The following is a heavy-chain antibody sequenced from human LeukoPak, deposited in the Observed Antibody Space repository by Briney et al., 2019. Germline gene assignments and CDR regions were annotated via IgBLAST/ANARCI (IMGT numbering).Heavy chain of an antibody. V-gene: IGHV3-30-3*01. Sequence: GRSLRLSCAASGFTFSSYAMHWVRQAPGKGLEWVAVISYDGSNKYYADSVKGRFTISRDNSKNTLYLQMNSLRAEDTAVYYCAKALRYYYDSSGYLDYWGQGTLVTVSS. CDR1: GFTFSSYA. CDR2: ISYDGSNK. CDR3: AKALRYYYDSSGYLDY. D-gene: IGHD3-22*01. J-gene: IGHJ4*02.